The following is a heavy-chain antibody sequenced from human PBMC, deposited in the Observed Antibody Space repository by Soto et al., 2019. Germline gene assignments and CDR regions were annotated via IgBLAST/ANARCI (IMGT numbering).Heavy chain of an antibody. D-gene: IGHD3-16*02. CDR2: IYYSGST. Sequence: PSETLSLTCTVSGGSISHTPYFWGWIRQPPGKGLEWIGNIYYSGSTYYNPSLKSRVTISVDTSKNQLSLKLISVTAADTAVFYCVSLSTTYHGVDVWGQGTMVTVSS. V-gene: IGHV4-39*01. CDR3: VSLSTTYHGVDV. J-gene: IGHJ6*02. CDR1: GGSISHTPYF.